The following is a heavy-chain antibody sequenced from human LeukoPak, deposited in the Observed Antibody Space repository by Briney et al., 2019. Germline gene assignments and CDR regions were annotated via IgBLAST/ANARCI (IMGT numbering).Heavy chain of an antibody. CDR2: IYTSGST. Sequence: DPSETLSPTCTVSGSISSYYWSWIRQPPGKGLEWIGYIYTSGSTNYNPSLKSRVTLSVDTSKHRFSLDLSSVTAADTAVYYCARQKCTSTRWLTKNAFDIWGQGTMLSVSS. D-gene: IGHD2-2*01. CDR3: ARQKCTSTRWLTKNAFDI. J-gene: IGHJ3*02. CDR1: GSISSYY. V-gene: IGHV4-4*09.